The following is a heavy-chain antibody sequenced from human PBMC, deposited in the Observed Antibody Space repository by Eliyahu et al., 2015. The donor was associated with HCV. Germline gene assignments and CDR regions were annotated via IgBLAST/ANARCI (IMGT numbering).Heavy chain of an antibody. Sequence: EVQLLESGGGLVQPGGSLRLSCAASGFTFSSYAMSWVRQAPGKGLXWVSAISGSGGSTYYADSVKGRFTISRDNSKNTLYLQMNSLRAEDTAVYYCAKGLGYSYGYGSDYFDYWGQGTLVTVSS. CDR2: ISGSGGST. D-gene: IGHD5-18*01. CDR3: AKGLGYSYGYGSDYFDY. CDR1: GFTFSSYA. J-gene: IGHJ4*02. V-gene: IGHV3-23*01.